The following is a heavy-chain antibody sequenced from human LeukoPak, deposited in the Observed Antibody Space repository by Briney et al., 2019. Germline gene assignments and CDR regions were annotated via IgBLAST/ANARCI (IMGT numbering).Heavy chain of an antibody. Sequence: GGSLRLSCAASGFTVSSNYMSWVRQAPGKGLEWVSVIYSGGSTYYADSVKGRFTIPRDNSKNTLYLQMNSLRAEDTAVYYCARHNTGYSDSSGGYYFDYWGQGTLVTVSS. V-gene: IGHV3-66*04. CDR3: ARHNTGYSDSSGGYYFDY. D-gene: IGHD6-19*01. CDR1: GFTVSSNY. J-gene: IGHJ4*02. CDR2: IYSGGST.